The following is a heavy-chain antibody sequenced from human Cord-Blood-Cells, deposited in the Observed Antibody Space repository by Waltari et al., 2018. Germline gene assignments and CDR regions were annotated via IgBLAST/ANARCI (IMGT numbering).Heavy chain of an antibody. Sequence: QVQLQQWGAGLLKPSETLSLTCAVYGGSFSGYYWSWIRQPPGKGLEWIGEINHSGSTDYNPSLKSRVTRSVDTSKNQFSRKRSCVTAADTAVYYCARGLYSSSDYFDYWGRGTLVTVSS. J-gene: IGHJ4*02. CDR3: ARGLYSSSDYFDY. D-gene: IGHD6-6*01. V-gene: IGHV4-34*01. CDR1: GGSFSGYY. CDR2: INHSGST.